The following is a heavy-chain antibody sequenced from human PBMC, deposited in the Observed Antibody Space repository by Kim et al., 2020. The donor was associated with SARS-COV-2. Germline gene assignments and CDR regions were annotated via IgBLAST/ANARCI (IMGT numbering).Heavy chain of an antibody. Sequence: SQTLSLTCSVSGASIKNSDSYWGWIRQSPGKGLEWIGSFSYSGTTYYNPSLKSRVTISVDTSNNHLSLTMRSATAADTALYYCARQAPRVVWFGALGDFD. J-gene: IGHJ4*01. CDR3: ARQAPRVVWFGALGDFD. V-gene: IGHV4-39*01. CDR2: FSYSGTT. D-gene: IGHD3-10*01. CDR1: GASIKNSDSY.